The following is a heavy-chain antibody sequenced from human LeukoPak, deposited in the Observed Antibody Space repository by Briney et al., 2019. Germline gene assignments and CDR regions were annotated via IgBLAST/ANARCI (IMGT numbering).Heavy chain of an antibody. CDR1: GYTFTSYG. J-gene: IGHJ6*04. CDR3: ARGSKVGLKQTGTTYYYYGMDV. CDR2: ISAYSGNT. D-gene: IGHD1-1*01. Sequence: ASVKVSCKASGYTFTSYGISWVRQAPGQGLEWMGWISAYSGNTNYAQKLQGRVTMTTDTSTSTAYMELRSLRSDDTAVYYCARGSKVGLKQTGTTYYYYGMDVWGKGTTVTVSS. V-gene: IGHV1-18*04.